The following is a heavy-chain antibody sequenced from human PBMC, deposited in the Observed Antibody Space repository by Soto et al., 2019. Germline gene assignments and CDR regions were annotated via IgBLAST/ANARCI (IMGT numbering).Heavy chain of an antibody. CDR1: GGTFSSYA. CDR3: ARDAEYSSSSGYYYYGMDV. J-gene: IGHJ6*02. Sequence: SVKVSCKASGGTFSSYAISWVRQAPGQGLEWMGGIIPIFGTVNYAQKFQGRVTITADESTSTAYMELSSLRSEDTAVYYCARDAEYSSSSGYYYYGMDVWGQGTTVTVSS. CDR2: IIPIFGTV. D-gene: IGHD6-6*01. V-gene: IGHV1-69*13.